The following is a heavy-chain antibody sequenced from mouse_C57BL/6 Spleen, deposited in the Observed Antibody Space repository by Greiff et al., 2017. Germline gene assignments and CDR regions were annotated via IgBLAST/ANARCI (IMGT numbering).Heavy chain of an antibody. CDR2: IDPNSGGT. CDR1: GYTFTSYW. V-gene: IGHV1-72*01. CDR3: AREGWLLQNYYAMDY. D-gene: IGHD2-3*01. Sequence: QVHVKQPGAELVKPGASVKLSCKASGYTFTSYWMHWVKQRPGRGLEWIGRIDPNSGGTKYNEKFKSKATLTVDKPSSTAYMQLSSLTSEDSAVYYCAREGWLLQNYYAMDYWGQGTSVTVSS. J-gene: IGHJ4*01.